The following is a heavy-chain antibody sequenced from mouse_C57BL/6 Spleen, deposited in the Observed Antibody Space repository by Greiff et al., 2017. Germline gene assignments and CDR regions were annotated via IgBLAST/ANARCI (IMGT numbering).Heavy chain of an antibody. J-gene: IGHJ1*03. D-gene: IGHD1-1*01. CDR3: ASTVAPYWYFDV. CDR1: GYTFTSYW. V-gene: IGHV1-52*01. CDR2: IDPSDRET. Sequence: QVQLQQPGAELVRPGSSVKLSCKASGYTFTSYWLHWVTPRPIPGLEWIGNIDPSDRETHYNQKFKDKATLTVDKSSSTAYMQLSSLTSEDSAVYDCASTVAPYWYFDVWGTGTTVT.